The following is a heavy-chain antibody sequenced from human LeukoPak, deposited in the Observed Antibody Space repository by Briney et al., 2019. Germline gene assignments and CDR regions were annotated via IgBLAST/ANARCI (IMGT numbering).Heavy chain of an antibody. V-gene: IGHV4-39*07. CDR2: IYYSGST. CDR1: GGSISSSSYY. CDR3: ARDRDSSSPNWFDP. D-gene: IGHD6-13*01. J-gene: IGHJ5*02. Sequence: SETLSLTCTVTGGSISSSSYYWGWIRQPPGKGLEWIGSIYYSGSTYYNPSLKSRVTISVDTSKNQFSLKLSSVTAADTAVYYCARDRDSSSPNWFDPWGQGTLVTVSS.